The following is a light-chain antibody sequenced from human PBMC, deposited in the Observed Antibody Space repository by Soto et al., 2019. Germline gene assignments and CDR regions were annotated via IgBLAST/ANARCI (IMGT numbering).Light chain of an antibody. CDR2: GAS. Sequence: DIVLTQSPGTLSLSPGERATLSCRASQSVSSNYLAWYQLKPGQAPRLLIYGASNRASGIPDRFSGSGSGTDFTLTISRLEPEDFAVYYCQQYSSSPLYTFGQGTKVDIK. CDR3: QQYSSSPLYT. V-gene: IGKV3-20*01. CDR1: QSVSSNY. J-gene: IGKJ2*01.